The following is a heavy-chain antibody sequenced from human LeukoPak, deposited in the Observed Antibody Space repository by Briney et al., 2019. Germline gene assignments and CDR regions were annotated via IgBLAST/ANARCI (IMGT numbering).Heavy chain of an antibody. D-gene: IGHD3-22*01. CDR2: ISSSSSTI. CDR1: GLTFSSYS. Sequence: GGSLRLSCAASGLTFSSYSMNWVRQAPGKGLEWVSYISSSSSTIYYADSVKGRFTISRDNAKNSLYLQMNSLRDEDTAVYYCARDPTMIVVVITTSPWYFDLWGRGTLVTVSS. V-gene: IGHV3-48*02. CDR3: ARDPTMIVVVITTSPWYFDL. J-gene: IGHJ2*01.